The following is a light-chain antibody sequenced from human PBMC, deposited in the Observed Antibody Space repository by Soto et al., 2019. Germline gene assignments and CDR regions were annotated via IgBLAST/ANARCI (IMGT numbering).Light chain of an antibody. Sequence: IRMTQSPATLSVSPGERATLSCRASQSVSNNLAWYQQKPGQAPRLLIYDASTRATGIPAMFSGSGSGTEFTPTISGLQSEDFAVDYCQQYNNWPPWTFGQGTKVEIK. CDR3: QQYNNWPPWT. CDR1: QSVSNN. V-gene: IGKV3-15*01. J-gene: IGKJ1*01. CDR2: DAS.